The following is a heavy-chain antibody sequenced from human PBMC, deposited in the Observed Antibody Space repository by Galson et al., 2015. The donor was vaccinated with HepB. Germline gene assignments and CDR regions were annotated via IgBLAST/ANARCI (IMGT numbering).Heavy chain of an antibody. CDR2: ISSSSSTI. V-gene: IGHV3-48*02. CDR3: ASADSGSFRPSFFDY. CDR1: GFTFSSYS. J-gene: IGHJ4*02. Sequence: SLRLSCAASGFTFSSYSMNWVRQAPGKGLEWVSYISSSSSTIYYADSVKGRFTISRDNAKDSLYLQMNSLRDEDTAVYYCASADSGSFRPSFFDYWGQGTLVTVSS. D-gene: IGHD1-26*01.